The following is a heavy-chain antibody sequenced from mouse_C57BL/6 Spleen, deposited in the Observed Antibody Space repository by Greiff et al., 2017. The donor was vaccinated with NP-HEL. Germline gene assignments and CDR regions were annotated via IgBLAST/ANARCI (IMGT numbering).Heavy chain of an antibody. V-gene: IGHV5-4*01. Sequence: EVMLVESGGGLVKPGGSLKLSCAASGFTFSSYAMSWVRQTPEKRLEWVATISDGGSYTYYPDNVKGRFTISRDNAKNNLYLQMRHLKSEDTAMYYCARDRSDYGLDYWGQGTTLTVSS. CDR1: GFTFSSYA. J-gene: IGHJ2*01. CDR3: ARDRSDYGLDY. CDR2: ISDGGSYT. D-gene: IGHD1-1*01.